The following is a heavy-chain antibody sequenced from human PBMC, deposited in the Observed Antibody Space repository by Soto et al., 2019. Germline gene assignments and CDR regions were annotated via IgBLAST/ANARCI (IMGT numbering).Heavy chain of an antibody. V-gene: IGHV1-69*06. D-gene: IGHD2-15*01. CDR2: INAGFGAT. J-gene: IGHJ6*02. CDR3: ATDCSGGSCYGSSGMDV. Sequence: QVQLEQSGAEVKKPGSSVKVSCKASGGTFGRYAISWVRRAPGQSLEWMGQINAGFGATDLAEMFQGRVTITADKSTITVYKELSGLRSDDTAVYYCATDCSGGSCYGSSGMDVWGQGTTVTVSS. CDR1: GGTFGRYA.